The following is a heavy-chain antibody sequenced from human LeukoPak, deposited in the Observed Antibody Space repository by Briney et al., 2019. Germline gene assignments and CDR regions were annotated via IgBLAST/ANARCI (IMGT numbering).Heavy chain of an antibody. V-gene: IGHV4-59*02. J-gene: IGHJ6*02. CDR3: ARVGGGYYYYGMDV. Sequence: SETLSLTCTVSGGSVSGYYWSWIRQPPGKGLEWIGYIFYSGSTNYSPSLKSRVSISVDTSKNQFSLKLSSVTAADTAVYYCARVGGGYYYYGMDVWGQGTTVTVSS. CDR1: GGSVSGYY. CDR2: IFYSGST. D-gene: IGHD3-16*01.